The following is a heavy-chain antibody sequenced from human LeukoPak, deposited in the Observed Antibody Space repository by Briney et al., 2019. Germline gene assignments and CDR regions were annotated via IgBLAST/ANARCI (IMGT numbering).Heavy chain of an antibody. J-gene: IGHJ4*02. Sequence: GGSLRLSCSASGFTFSTYAIHWVGQAPGKGLEYVSAISSNGSSTYYADSVKGRFTISRDNSKSTLYLQMSSLRAEDTAVYYCVLVTSAYWGRGTLVTVSS. CDR1: GFTFSTYA. D-gene: IGHD2-21*02. CDR2: ISSNGSST. CDR3: VLVTSAY. V-gene: IGHV3-64D*06.